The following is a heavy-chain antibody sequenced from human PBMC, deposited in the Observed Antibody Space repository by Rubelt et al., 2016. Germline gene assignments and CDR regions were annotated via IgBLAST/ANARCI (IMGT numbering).Heavy chain of an antibody. Sequence: ISYIGSGRSPIYYADSVKGRFIISRDNAGNSLFLQMNSLRAEDTAVYYCARVNYDFWSGYYSGTDYWGQGTLVTVSS. CDR2: IGSGRSPI. CDR3: ARVNYDFWSGYYSGTDY. J-gene: IGHJ4*02. D-gene: IGHD3-3*01. V-gene: IGHV3-48*04.